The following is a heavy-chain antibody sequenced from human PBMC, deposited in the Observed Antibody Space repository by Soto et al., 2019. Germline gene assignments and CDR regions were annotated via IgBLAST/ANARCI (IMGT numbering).Heavy chain of an antibody. CDR1: RFTSGYHA. D-gene: IGHD6-13*01. V-gene: IGHV3-23*01. J-gene: IGHJ4*02. CDR2: IGGSGDTT. CDR3: AKAPAYSSPKYYFDY. Sequence: GGSLRLSCAASRFTSGYHAMNWVRQAPGKGLEWVSTIGGSGDTTYYADSVKGRFTISRDNSKNTLYLQMNSLRAEDTAVYYCAKAPAYSSPKYYFDYWGQGTLVTVSS.